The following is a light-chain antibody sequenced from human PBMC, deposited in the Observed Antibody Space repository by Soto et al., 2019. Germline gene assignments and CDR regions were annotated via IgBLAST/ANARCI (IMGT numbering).Light chain of an antibody. CDR3: STWDDSLNGWV. V-gene: IGLV1-44*01. J-gene: IGLJ3*02. Sequence: QSVLTQPPSASGTPGQRVSISCSGSSSNIGDRDVDWYQQVPGTAPKLLIYGLNQRPSGVPDRFSASKSGASASLAISGLQFEAEAVYYCSTWDDSLNGWVFGGGTKVTVL. CDR2: GLN. CDR1: SSNIGDRD.